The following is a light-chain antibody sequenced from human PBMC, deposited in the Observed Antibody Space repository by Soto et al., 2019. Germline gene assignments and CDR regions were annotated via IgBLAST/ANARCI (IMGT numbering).Light chain of an antibody. Sequence: QSALTQPASVSGSPGQSITISCTGISSDVGTYNYVSWYQQHPGKAPKLMIYEVSNRPSGVSNRFSGSKSGNTASLTISGLQAEDEADYYCGSYTSSSSTWVFGGGTKLTVL. CDR2: EVS. V-gene: IGLV2-14*01. CDR3: GSYTSSSSTWV. CDR1: SSDVGTYNY. J-gene: IGLJ3*02.